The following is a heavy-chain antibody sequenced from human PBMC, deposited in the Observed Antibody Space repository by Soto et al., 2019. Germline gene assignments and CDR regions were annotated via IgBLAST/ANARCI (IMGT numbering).Heavy chain of an antibody. CDR3: ARVGSTSWY. V-gene: IGHV3-74*01. CDR2: IDGAGRST. CDR1: GFTFSSYW. J-gene: IGHJ4*02. D-gene: IGHD6-6*01. Sequence: EVQLVESGGGLVQPGGSLRLSCAASGFTFSSYWMHWVRQPPGKGLVWVSRIDGAGRSTNYADSVKGRFAISRDNAKNTLYLQMNSLRAEDTAVYYCARVGSTSWYWGQGTLVTVSS.